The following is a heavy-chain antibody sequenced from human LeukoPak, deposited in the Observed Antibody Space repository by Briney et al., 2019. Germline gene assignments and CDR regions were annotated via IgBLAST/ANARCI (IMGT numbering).Heavy chain of an antibody. CDR2: IYYSGST. D-gene: IGHD4-17*01. CDR1: GGSIGSSSYY. J-gene: IGHJ2*01. CDR3: ARSRGAYGDHPHFDL. Sequence: PSETLSLTCTVSGGSIGSSSYYWGWIRQPPGKGLEWIGSIYYSGSTYYNPSLKSRVTISVDTSKNQFSLKLSSVTAADTAVYYCARSRGAYGDHPHFDLWGRGTLVTVSS. V-gene: IGHV4-39*07.